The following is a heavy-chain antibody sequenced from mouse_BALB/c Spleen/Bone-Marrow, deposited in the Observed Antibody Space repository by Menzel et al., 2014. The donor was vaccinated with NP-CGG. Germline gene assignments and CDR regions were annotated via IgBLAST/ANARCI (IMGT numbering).Heavy chain of an antibody. CDR2: IYSGGST. V-gene: IGHV5-6-5*01. CDR1: GFTFSTYA. D-gene: IGHD1-1*01. CDR3: ARRYYGYWYFDV. Sequence: EVHLVESGGGLVKPGGSLKLSCAASGFTFSTYAMSWVRQTPEKRLEWVASIYSGGSTYYPDSVKGRFTISRDNARNILYLQMNSLRSEDTAMYYCARRYYGYWYFDVWGAGTTVTVSS. J-gene: IGHJ1*01.